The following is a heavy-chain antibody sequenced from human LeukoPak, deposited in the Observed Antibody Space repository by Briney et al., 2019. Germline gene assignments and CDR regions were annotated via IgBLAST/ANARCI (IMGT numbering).Heavy chain of an antibody. CDR2: IDSGGGT. J-gene: IGHJ4*02. CDR1: GFTFSNYA. V-gene: IGHV3-23*01. CDR3: AKGPQGD. D-gene: IGHD3-16*01. Sequence: PGGSLRLSCAASGFTFSNYAKSWVRQAPGKGLQWVSAIDSGGGTYYANSVKGRFTISRDNSKNTLYLQLNSLRAEDTAVYYCAKGPQGDWGQGALVTVSS.